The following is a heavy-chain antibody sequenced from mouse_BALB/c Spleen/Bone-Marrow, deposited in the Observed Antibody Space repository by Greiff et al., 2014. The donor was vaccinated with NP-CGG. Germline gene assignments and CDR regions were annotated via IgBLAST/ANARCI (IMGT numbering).Heavy chain of an antibody. J-gene: IGHJ4*01. Sequence: VQLQQSGPGLVAPSQSLSITCTVSGFSLTSYGVHCVRQPPGKGLEWLGVIWAGGSINYNSALMSRLSISKDNSKSQVFLKMNSLQTDDTAMYYCARVPLFRYGSSYGMDYWGQGTSVTVSS. CDR1: GFSLTSYG. V-gene: IGHV2-9*02. CDR2: IWAGGSI. D-gene: IGHD1-1*01. CDR3: ARVPLFRYGSSYGMDY.